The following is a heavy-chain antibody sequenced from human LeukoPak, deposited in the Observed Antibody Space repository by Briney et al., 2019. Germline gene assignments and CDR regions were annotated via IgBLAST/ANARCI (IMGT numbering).Heavy chain of an antibody. CDR3: ARQTRDAFDI. J-gene: IGHJ3*02. D-gene: IGHD1-1*01. CDR2: IYPGDSNT. CDR1: GYSFISSW. V-gene: IGHV5-51*01. Sequence: GESLKISCKGSGYSFISSWIAWVRQTPGKGLEWMGLIYPGDSNTRYSPSFQGQVTISADRSINTAYLQWSSLKASDTAIYYCARQTRDAFDIWGQGTMVTVSS.